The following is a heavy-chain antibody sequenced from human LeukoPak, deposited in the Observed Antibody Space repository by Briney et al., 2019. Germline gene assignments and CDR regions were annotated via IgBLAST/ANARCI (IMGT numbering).Heavy chain of an antibody. CDR1: GGSISSYY. J-gene: IGHJ2*01. CDR2: IYYSGST. Sequence: SETLSLTCTVSGGSISSYYWGWIRQPPGKGLEWIGSIYYSGSTYYNPSLKSRVTISVDRSKNQFSLKLSSVTAADTAVYYCARSPDYYDTPWYFDLWGRGTLVTVSS. CDR3: ARSPDYYDTPWYFDL. V-gene: IGHV4-39*07. D-gene: IGHD3-22*01.